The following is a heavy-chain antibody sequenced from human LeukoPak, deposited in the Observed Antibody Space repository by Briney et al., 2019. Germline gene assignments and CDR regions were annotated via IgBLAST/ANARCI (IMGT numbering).Heavy chain of an antibody. D-gene: IGHD3-10*01. Sequence: GGSLRLSCAASGLTFSSYSMNWVRQAPGKGLEWVSSISSSSSYIYYADSVKGRFTISRDNAKNSLYLQMNSLRAEDTAVYYCARRSAWFGEAPPDYWGQGTLVTVSS. CDR3: ARRSAWFGEAPPDY. CDR1: GLTFSSYS. CDR2: ISSSSSYI. V-gene: IGHV3-21*01. J-gene: IGHJ4*02.